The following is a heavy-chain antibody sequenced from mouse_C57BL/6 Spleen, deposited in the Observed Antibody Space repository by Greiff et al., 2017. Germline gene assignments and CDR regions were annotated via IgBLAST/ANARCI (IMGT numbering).Heavy chain of an antibody. Sequence: EVQVVESGGGLVQPGGSLSLSCAASGFTFTDYYMSWVRQPPGKALEWLGFIRNKANGYTTEYSASVKGRFTISRDNSQSILYLQMNALRAEDSATYYCARYRAWAMDYWGQGTSVTVSS. CDR2: IRNKANGYTT. V-gene: IGHV7-3*01. J-gene: IGHJ4*01. D-gene: IGHD3-1*01. CDR3: ARYRAWAMDY. CDR1: GFTFTDYY.